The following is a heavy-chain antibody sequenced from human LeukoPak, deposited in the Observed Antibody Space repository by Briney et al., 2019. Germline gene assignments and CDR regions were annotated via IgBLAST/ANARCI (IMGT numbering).Heavy chain of an antibody. CDR1: GYSIRSGYY. CDR2: IYHSGST. Sequence: PSETLSLTCTVSGYSIRSGYYWGWIRQPPGKGLEWIGSIYHSGSTYYNPSLRSRVTISLEMSKHQFSLNLTSVTAADTAVYYCASNTGTVFDYWGQGALVTVSS. V-gene: IGHV4-38-2*02. D-gene: IGHD7-27*01. CDR3: ASNTGTVFDY. J-gene: IGHJ4*02.